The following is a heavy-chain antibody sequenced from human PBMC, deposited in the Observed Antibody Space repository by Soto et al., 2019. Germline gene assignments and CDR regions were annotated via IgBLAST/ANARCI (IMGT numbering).Heavy chain of an antibody. V-gene: IGHV3-23*01. J-gene: IGHJ6*02. CDR1: GFTFSSYA. Sequence: GGSLRLSCAASGFTFSSYAMSWVRQAPGKGLEWVSAISGSGGSTYYADSVKGRFTISRDNSKNTLYLQMNSLRAEDTAVYYCAKDQGRVIDYYSSMDVWGQGTTVTVSS. D-gene: IGHD2-21*01. CDR3: AKDQGRVIDYYSSMDV. CDR2: ISGSGGST.